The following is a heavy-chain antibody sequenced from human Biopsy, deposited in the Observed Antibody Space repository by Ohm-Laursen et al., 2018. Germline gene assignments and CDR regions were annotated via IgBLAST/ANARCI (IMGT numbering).Heavy chain of an antibody. J-gene: IGHJ4*02. CDR1: GGSIYNFF. CDR3: ARGEGGAPSIDYFDS. Sequence: TLSLTCTVSGGSIYNFFWSWIRHPPRKGLEWIGNIYYSWSTNYNPSLKSRVTISVDWSKNHFSLELSSVSAADTAVYYCARGEGGAPSIDYFDSWGQGARVTVSS. CDR2: IYYSWST. D-gene: IGHD1-26*01. V-gene: IGHV4-59*01.